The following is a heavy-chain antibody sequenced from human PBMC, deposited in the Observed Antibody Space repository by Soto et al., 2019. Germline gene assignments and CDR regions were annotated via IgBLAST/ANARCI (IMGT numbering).Heavy chain of an antibody. D-gene: IGHD3-22*01. CDR2: ISSSSHTI. CDR1: GFIFSDYD. J-gene: IGHJ6*02. Sequence: VQLVESGGGLVQPGGSLRLSCAASGFIFSDYDMHWVRQAPGKGLEWVSYISSSSHTIYYADSVKGRSTISRDNAKNSLHLQMNSLRDEDTAVYYCARASGYYDVSGYYGAYYYYGMDVWGQGTTVTVSS. CDR3: ARASGYYDVSGYYGAYYYYGMDV. V-gene: IGHV3-48*02.